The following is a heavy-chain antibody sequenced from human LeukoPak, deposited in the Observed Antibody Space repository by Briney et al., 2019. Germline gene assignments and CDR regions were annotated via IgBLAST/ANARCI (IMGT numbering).Heavy chain of an antibody. CDR1: GFTFSSYA. Sequence: GGSLRLSCAASGFTFSSYAMNWVRQAPGVGLEWISYISSSGGTIYYAESVKGRFTSSRDNAKNSLYLQMNSLRAEDTAVYYCARVSLTIFGVITRYFDYWGQGTLVTVSS. D-gene: IGHD3-3*01. J-gene: IGHJ4*02. CDR2: ISSSGGTI. CDR3: ARVSLTIFGVITRYFDY. V-gene: IGHV3-48*01.